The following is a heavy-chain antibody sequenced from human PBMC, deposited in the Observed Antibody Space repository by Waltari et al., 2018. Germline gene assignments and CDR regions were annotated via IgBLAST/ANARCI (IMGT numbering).Heavy chain of an antibody. V-gene: IGHV4-4*02. CDR2: VRRSGGT. Sequence: QLRLQESGPGLVKPSGTLSLTCGVSGDLMRDSDVWNWVRQPPGKGLEWIGQVRRSGGTNYSPSFASRVAVSVDSSKNEFSLRLTFATAADTAVYYCARDRGRGLYLDSWGPGTLVTV. J-gene: IGHJ4*02. CDR1: GDLMRDSDV. D-gene: IGHD2-15*01. CDR3: ARDRGRGLYLDS.